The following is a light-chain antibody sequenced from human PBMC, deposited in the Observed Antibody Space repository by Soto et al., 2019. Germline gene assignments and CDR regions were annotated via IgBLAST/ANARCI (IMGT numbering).Light chain of an antibody. V-gene: IGLV1-44*01. Sequence: QLVLTQPPSASGTPGQRVSISCSGSSSNIGSNTVNWYQQLPGTAPKVLIYNNNQRPSGVPDRFSGSKSGTSASLAISGLQSEDEADYYCTTWDDSLNGWVFGGGTKLTVL. J-gene: IGLJ3*02. CDR1: SSNIGSNT. CDR3: TTWDDSLNGWV. CDR2: NNN.